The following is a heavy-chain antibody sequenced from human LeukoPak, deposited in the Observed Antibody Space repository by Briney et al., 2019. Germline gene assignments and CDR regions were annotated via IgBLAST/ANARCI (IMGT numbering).Heavy chain of an antibody. Sequence: SVKVSCKASGGTFSSYAISWVRQAPGQGLEWMGGIIPIFGTANYAQKCQGRVTITTDESTSTAYMELSSLRSEDTAVYYCAIGVTMIVVVIPPLDYWGQGPLVTVSS. V-gene: IGHV1-69*05. D-gene: IGHD3-22*01. CDR1: GGTFSSYA. CDR2: IIPIFGTA. J-gene: IGHJ4*02. CDR3: AIGVTMIVVVIPPLDY.